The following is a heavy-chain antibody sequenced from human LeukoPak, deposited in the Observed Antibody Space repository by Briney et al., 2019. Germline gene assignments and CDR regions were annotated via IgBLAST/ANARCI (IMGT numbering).Heavy chain of an antibody. Sequence: SGTLSLTCAVSGGSIRSSNWWSWVRQPPGKGLEWIGEIYHSGSTNYNPSLKSRVTISVDKSKNQFSLKLSSVTAADTAVYYCARDRVYCGGDCYTIDYWGQGTLVTVSS. D-gene: IGHD2-21*02. CDR3: ARDRVYCGGDCYTIDY. CDR1: GGSIRSSNW. V-gene: IGHV4-4*02. CDR2: IYHSGST. J-gene: IGHJ4*02.